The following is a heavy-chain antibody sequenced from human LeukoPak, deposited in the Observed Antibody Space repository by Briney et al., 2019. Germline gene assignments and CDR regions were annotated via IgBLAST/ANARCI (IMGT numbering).Heavy chain of an antibody. V-gene: IGHV4-4*07. Sequence: SETLSLTCTVSGGSLSSYYWSWIRQPAGKGLEWIGRIYNSGRTNYNPSLKSRVTMSVDTSKNQFSLKLSSVTAADTAVYYCARDGYSYGSFDYWGQGTLVTVSS. D-gene: IGHD5-18*01. CDR1: GGSLSSYY. CDR3: ARDGYSYGSFDY. CDR2: IYNSGRT. J-gene: IGHJ4*02.